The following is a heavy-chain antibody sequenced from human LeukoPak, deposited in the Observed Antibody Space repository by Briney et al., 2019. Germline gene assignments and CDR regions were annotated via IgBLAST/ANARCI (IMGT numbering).Heavy chain of an antibody. Sequence: ASVKVSCKTSEGTFNNSAISWVRQAPGQGLEWLGGIMPLFGTAGYAQKFQGRVTITKDESTRTVYLELTSLTSDDTAVYYCARDVHGDYGSGWFDPWGQGTLVSVSS. CDR3: ARDVHGDYGSGWFDP. J-gene: IGHJ5*02. CDR1: EGTFNNSA. D-gene: IGHD4-17*01. CDR2: IMPLFGTA. V-gene: IGHV1-69*05.